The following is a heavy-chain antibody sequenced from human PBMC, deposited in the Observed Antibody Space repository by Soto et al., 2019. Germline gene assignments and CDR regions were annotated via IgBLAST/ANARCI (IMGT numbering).Heavy chain of an antibody. CDR1: GFTFSSYS. CDR2: ISSSSSYI. V-gene: IGHV3-21*01. CDR3: ARGSRAPNWNDVYDY. Sequence: PGGSLRLSCAASGFTFSSYSMNWVRQAPGKGLEWVSSISSSSSYIYYADSVKGRFTISRDNAKNSLYLQMNSLRAEDTAVYYCARGSRAPNWNDVYDYWGQGTLVTVSS. D-gene: IGHD1-20*01. J-gene: IGHJ4*02.